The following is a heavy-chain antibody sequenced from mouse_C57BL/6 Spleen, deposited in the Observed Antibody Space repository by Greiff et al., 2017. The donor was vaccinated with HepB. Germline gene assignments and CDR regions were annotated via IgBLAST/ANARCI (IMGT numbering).Heavy chain of an antibody. D-gene: IGHD1-1*01. J-gene: IGHJ2*01. CDR2: SYPGSGST. V-gene: IGHV1-55*01. Sequence: VQLQQPGAELVKPGASVKMSCTASGYTFTSYWITWVKQRPGQGLEWIGDSYPGSGSTNYNEKFKSKATLTVDTSSSPASMQLSSLTSEDSAVYYCARADGSSLDYWGQGTTLTVSS. CDR1: GYTFTSYW. CDR3: ARADGSSLDY.